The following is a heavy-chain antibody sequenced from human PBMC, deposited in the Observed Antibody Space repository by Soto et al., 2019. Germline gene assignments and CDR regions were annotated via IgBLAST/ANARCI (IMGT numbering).Heavy chain of an antibody. CDR1: GFTSTSYA. D-gene: IGHD6-19*01. J-gene: IGHJ4*02. V-gene: IGHV3-23*01. Sequence: EVQLLESGGGLVQPGGSLRLSCAASGFTSTSYAMSWVRQAPGRGLEWVSSISGTGGTTYYADSVKGRFTISRDYSKNTLYLQMNSLRAEDTAVYYCAKDRQSSDWYTGFLVSASDYWGQGTLVTVSS. CDR3: AKDRQSSDWYTGFLVSASDY. CDR2: ISGTGGTT.